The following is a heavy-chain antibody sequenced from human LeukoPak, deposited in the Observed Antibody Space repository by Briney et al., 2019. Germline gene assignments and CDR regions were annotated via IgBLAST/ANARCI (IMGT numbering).Heavy chain of an antibody. J-gene: IGHJ4*02. CDR2: IIPIFGTA. CDR3: ARERDYYGSGSYYNPRWFDY. Sequence: GASVKVSCKASGGTFSSYAISWVRQAPGQGLEWMGGIIPIFGTANYAQKFQGRVTITADESTSTAYMELSSLRSEDTAVYYCARERDYYGSGSYYNPRWFDYWGQGTLVTVSS. V-gene: IGHV1-69*01. CDR1: GGTFSSYA. D-gene: IGHD3-10*01.